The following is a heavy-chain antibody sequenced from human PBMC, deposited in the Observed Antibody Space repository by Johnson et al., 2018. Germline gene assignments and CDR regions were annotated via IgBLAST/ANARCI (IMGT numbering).Heavy chain of an antibody. V-gene: IGHV3-23*05. CDR3: AKMKGSTTPSHYCMDV. CDR2: IYIDGST. CDR1: GFTFSSYG. Sequence: CTASGFTFSSYGMHWVRQAPGKGLEWVSAIYIDGSTYYADSVKGRFTISRDNSVNTLYLQMNSLRAGDTAVYYCAKMKGSTTPSHYCMDVWGQGTTVTGSS. D-gene: IGHD2-2*01. J-gene: IGHJ6*02.